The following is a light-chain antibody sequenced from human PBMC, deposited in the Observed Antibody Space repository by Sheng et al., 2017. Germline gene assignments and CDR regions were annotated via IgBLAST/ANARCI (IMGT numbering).Light chain of an antibody. Sequence: EIVMTQSPATLSVSPGDTATLSCRASQSISSNLAWYQQKPGQAPRLLIYGASTRATGIPARVSGSGSGTEFTLTISSLQSEDFAVYYCQQYNNWPRLTFGGGTKVEIK. V-gene: IGKV3-15*01. J-gene: IGKJ4*01. CDR1: QSISSN. CDR2: GAS. CDR3: QQYNNWPRLT.